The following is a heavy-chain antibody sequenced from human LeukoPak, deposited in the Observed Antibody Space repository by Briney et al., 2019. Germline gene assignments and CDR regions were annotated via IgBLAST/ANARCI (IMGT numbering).Heavy chain of an antibody. CDR2: IYYSGSS. J-gene: IGHJ4*02. Sequence: PSETLSLTCTVSGGSISSYYWSWIRQPPGKGLEWIGYIYYSGSSNYNPSLKSRVTISVDTSKNQFSLKLSSVTAADTAVYYCARGIAVAEFFDYWGQGTLVTVSS. V-gene: IGHV4-59*01. CDR3: ARGIAVAEFFDY. CDR1: GGSISSYY. D-gene: IGHD6-19*01.